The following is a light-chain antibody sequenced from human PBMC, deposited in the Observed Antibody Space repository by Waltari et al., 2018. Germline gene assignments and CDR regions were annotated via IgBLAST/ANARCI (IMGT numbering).Light chain of an antibody. CDR1: QGVSSH. J-gene: IGKJ4*01. CDR3: QQRYSRPLT. V-gene: IGKV3-11*01. CDR2: DAS. Sequence: EIVLTQSPATLSLSPGERVTLSCRASQGVSSHLVWYQQKPGQAPRLLIYDASNRATGIPARFSGSGSGTDCTLTISSLEPEDFAVYYCQQRYSRPLTFGGGTKVEL.